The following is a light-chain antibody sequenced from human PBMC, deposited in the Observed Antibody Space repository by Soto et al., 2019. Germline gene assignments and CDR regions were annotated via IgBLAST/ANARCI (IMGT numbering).Light chain of an antibody. Sequence: QSVLTQPASVSGSPGQSTTISCTGTSSDVGHPYNYVSWYQQYPGKAPKLLIFKVNNRPSGISGRFSGSKSGNTASLPISGLQAEDEGDYYCMSFVESTSTHWVLGGGTKLTVL. J-gene: IGLJ3*02. V-gene: IGLV2-14*01. CDR3: MSFVESTSTHWV. CDR2: KVN. CDR1: SSDVGHPYNY.